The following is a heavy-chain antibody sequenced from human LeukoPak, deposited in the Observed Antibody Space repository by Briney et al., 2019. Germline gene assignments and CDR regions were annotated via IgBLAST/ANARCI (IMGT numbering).Heavy chain of an antibody. D-gene: IGHD3-10*01. Sequence: KPSQTLSLTCTVSGNSISSGDNYWSWIRQPAGKGLEWIGRIYTSGSTNYNPSLKSRVTISGDTSKNQFSLRLSSVTAADTAVYYCARDAGGSGSYYSRLDYWGQGTLVTVSS. CDR3: ARDAGGSGSYYSRLDY. CDR2: IYTSGST. CDR1: GNSISSGDNY. V-gene: IGHV4-61*02. J-gene: IGHJ4*02.